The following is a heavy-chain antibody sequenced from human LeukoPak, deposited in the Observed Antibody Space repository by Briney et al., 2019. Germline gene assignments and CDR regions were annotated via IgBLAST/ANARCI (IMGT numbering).Heavy chain of an antibody. V-gene: IGHV4-39*01. J-gene: IGHJ3*02. CDR2: IYYSGST. CDR3: ARRWTQGHAFDM. D-gene: IGHD3/OR15-3a*01. Sequence: SSETLSLTCTVSGASISSRSYYWGWIRQPPGKGLEWIGSIYYSGSTYYNPSLKSRVTISVDTSKNQFSLKLSSVTAADTAVYYCARRWTQGHAFDMGGQGTMVTVSS. CDR1: GASISSRSYY.